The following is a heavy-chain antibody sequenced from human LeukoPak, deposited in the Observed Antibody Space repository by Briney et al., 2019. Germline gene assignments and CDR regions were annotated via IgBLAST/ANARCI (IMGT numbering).Heavy chain of an antibody. V-gene: IGHV4-39*01. CDR3: ASRYYYDTRGYFLH. J-gene: IGHJ1*01. Sequence: SETLSLTCTVSGNSIRSSSYYWGWIRQSPEKGLEWIGSIYYSGSTYYSASFKSRVTISVDTSQNQFSLKLRSVTAADRAVYYCASRYYYDTRGYFLHRGQGTLVTVSS. CDR2: IYYSGST. D-gene: IGHD3-22*01. CDR1: GNSIRSSSYY.